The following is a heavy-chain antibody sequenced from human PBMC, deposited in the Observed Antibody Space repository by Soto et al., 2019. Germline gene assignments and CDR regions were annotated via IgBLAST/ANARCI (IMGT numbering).Heavy chain of an antibody. J-gene: IGHJ6*02. V-gene: IGHV3-33*01. D-gene: IGHD3-3*01. CDR3: ASLGYYDFWSGYFGYYYYGMDV. CDR1: GFTLRSYG. CDR2: IWYDGSNK. Sequence: GRFLRLSCSSSGFTLRSYGTHWFRQAPVKGLEGVAVIWYDGSNKYYADSVKGRFTISRDNSKNTLYLQMNSLRAEDTAVYYCASLGYYDFWSGYFGYYYYGMDVWGQGTTVTVSS.